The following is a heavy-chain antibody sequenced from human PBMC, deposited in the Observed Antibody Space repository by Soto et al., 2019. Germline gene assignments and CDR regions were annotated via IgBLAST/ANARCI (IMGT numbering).Heavy chain of an antibody. CDR1: GGSISSYY. V-gene: IGHV4-59*01. Sequence: SETLSLTCNVCGGSISSYYWSWIRQPPGKGLEWIGYIYYSGSTNYNPSLKSRVTISVDTSKNQFSLKLSSETAADTAVYYCARAAGHYDFWSGYTNWGQGTLVTVSS. D-gene: IGHD3-3*01. CDR3: ARAAGHYDFWSGYTN. CDR2: IYYSGST. J-gene: IGHJ4*02.